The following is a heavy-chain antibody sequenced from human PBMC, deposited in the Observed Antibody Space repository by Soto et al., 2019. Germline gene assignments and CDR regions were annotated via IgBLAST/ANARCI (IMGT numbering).Heavy chain of an antibody. CDR2: ISYDGSNK. Sequence: QVQLVESGGGVVQPGRSLRLSCAASGFTFSSYGMHWVRQAPGKGLEWVAVISYDGSNKYCADSGKGRFTIYRDNSKNTLYLQMNSLRAEDTAVYYCASRGECSYWGQGTLVTVSS. J-gene: IGHJ4*02. V-gene: IGHV3-30*03. CDR3: ASRGECSY. D-gene: IGHD2-21*01. CDR1: GFTFSSYG.